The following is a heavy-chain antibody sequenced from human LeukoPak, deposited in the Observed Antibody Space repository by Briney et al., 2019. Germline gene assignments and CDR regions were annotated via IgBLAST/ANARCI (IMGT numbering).Heavy chain of an antibody. CDR3: ARGVVPAAISRGNWFDP. Sequence: SVKVSCKASGGTFSSYAISWVRQAPGQGLEWMGGIIPIFGTANYAQKFQGRVTITTDESTSTAYIELSSLRSEDTAVYYCARGVVPAAISRGNWFDPWGQGTLVTVSS. D-gene: IGHD2-2*01. CDR1: GGTFSSYA. CDR2: IIPIFGTA. V-gene: IGHV1-69*05. J-gene: IGHJ5*02.